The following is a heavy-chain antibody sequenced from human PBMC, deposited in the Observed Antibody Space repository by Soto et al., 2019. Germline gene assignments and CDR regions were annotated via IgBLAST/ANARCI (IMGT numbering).Heavy chain of an antibody. V-gene: IGHV4-34*01. J-gene: IGHJ6*02. Sequence: QVQLQQWGAGLLKPSETLSLTCAVYGGSFSGYYWSWIRQPPGKGLEWIGEINHSGSTNYNPSLKSRVTISVDTAENQFSLKLSSVTAADTAVYYCARERRYYGSGSYYIYYYGMDVWGQGTTVTVSS. D-gene: IGHD3-10*01. CDR3: ARERRYYGSGSYYIYYYGMDV. CDR2: INHSGST. CDR1: GGSFSGYY.